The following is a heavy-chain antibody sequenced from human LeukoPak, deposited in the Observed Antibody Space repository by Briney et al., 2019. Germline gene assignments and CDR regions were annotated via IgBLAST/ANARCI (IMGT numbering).Heavy chain of an antibody. Sequence: SETLSLTCTVSGGSISSYYWSWLRQPPGKGLEWIGYIYYSGSTNYNPSLKSRVTISVDTSKNQFSLKLSSVTAADTAVYYCARGSDFWSGYYPYNWSDPWGQGTLVTVSS. CDR1: GGSISSYY. D-gene: IGHD3-3*01. V-gene: IGHV4-59*01. CDR2: IYYSGST. CDR3: ARGSDFWSGYYPYNWSDP. J-gene: IGHJ5*02.